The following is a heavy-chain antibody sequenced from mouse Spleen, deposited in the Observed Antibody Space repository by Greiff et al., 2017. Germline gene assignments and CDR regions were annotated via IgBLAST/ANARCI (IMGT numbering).Heavy chain of an antibody. V-gene: IGHV1-82*01. CDR1: GYAFSSSW. Sequence: VQLQQSGPELVKPGASVKISCKASGYAFSSSWMNWVKQRPGKGLEWIGRIYPGDGDTNYNGKFKGKATLTADKSSSTAYMQLSSLTSEDSAVYFCATYGYDVPAWFAYWGQGTLVTVSA. CDR2: IYPGDGDT. CDR3: ATYGYDVPAWFAY. D-gene: IGHD2-2*01. J-gene: IGHJ3*01.